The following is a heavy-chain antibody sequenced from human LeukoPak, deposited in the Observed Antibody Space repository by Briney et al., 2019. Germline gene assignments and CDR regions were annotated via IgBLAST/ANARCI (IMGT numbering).Heavy chain of an antibody. CDR1: GFTFSSYS. CDR2: ISSSSSYI. V-gene: IGHV3-21*01. CDR3: ARTGASRNGYLGDHYYYYGMDV. D-gene: IGHD3-3*01. J-gene: IGHJ6*02. Sequence: KPGRSLRLSCAASGFTFSSYSMNWVRQAPGKGLEWVSPISSSSSYIYYADSVRGRFTISRDNAKNSLYLQMNSLRAEDTAVYYCARTGASRNGYLGDHYYYYGMDVWGQGTTVTVSS.